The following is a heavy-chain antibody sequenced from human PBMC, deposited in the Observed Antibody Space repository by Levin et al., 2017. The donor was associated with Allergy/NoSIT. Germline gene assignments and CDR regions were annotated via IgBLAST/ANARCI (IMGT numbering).Heavy chain of an antibody. CDR2: ISDDGSKK. V-gene: IGHV3-30*18. J-gene: IGHJ3*02. D-gene: IGHD3-9*01. CDR3: AKVRRELVIATDAFDI. CDR1: GFTFSTYG. Sequence: PGGSLRLSCAASGFTFSTYGMHWVRQAPGKGLEWVADISDDGSKKYYADSVKGRFTISRDNFKNTLFLQMNSLRVEDTAVYYCAKVRRELVIATDAFDIWGPGTLVTVSS.